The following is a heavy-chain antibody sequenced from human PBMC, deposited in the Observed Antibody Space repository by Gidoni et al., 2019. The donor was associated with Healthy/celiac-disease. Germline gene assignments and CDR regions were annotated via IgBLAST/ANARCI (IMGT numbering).Heavy chain of an antibody. V-gene: IGHV4-39*01. Sequence: QLQLQESGPGLVKPSETLSLTCTVSGGSISSSSYYWGWIRQPPGKGLEWIGSIYYSGSTYYNPSLKSRVTISVDTSKNQFSLKLSSVTAADTAVYYCARTGSTYYDFWSGPYYYYYYGMDVWGQGTTVTVSS. CDR1: GGSISSSSYY. J-gene: IGHJ6*02. D-gene: IGHD3-3*01. CDR3: ARTGSTYYDFWSGPYYYYYYGMDV. CDR2: IYYSGST.